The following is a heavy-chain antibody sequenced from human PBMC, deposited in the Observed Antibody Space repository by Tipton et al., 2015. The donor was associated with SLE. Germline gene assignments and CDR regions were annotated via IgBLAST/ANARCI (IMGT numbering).Heavy chain of an antibody. CDR1: GLTFNNYW. CDR2: IKTDGTYT. D-gene: IGHD7-27*01. V-gene: IGHV3-74*03. Sequence: SLRLSCAASGLTFNNYWMHWARQAPGKGLVWVSRIKTDGTYTTYADSVKGRFTISRDNAKNSLFLQMDSLRADDTGIYYCAQLGPRDYWGQGTLVTVSS. J-gene: IGHJ4*02. CDR3: AQLGPRDY.